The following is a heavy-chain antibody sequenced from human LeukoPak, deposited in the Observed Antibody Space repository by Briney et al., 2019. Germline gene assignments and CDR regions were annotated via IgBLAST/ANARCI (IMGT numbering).Heavy chain of an antibody. CDR1: GFTFSSYS. V-gene: IGHV3-21*01. J-gene: IGHJ5*02. CDR3: AKGLLWFGEPSGPNWYDP. Sequence: PGGSPRLSCAASGFTFSSYSMNWVRQAPGKGLEWVSSISSSSSYIYYADSVKGRFTISRDNAKNSLYLQMNSLRAEDTAVYYCAKGLLWFGEPSGPNWYDPWGQGTLVTVSS. CDR2: ISSSSSYI. D-gene: IGHD3-10*01.